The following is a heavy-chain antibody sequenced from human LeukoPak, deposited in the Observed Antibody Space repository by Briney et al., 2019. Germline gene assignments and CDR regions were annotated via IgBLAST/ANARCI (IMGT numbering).Heavy chain of an antibody. V-gene: IGHV4-59*01. D-gene: IGHD3-10*01. J-gene: IGHJ6*03. CDR1: GGSISSYY. CDR2: IYYSGST. Sequence: SETLSLTCTVSGGSISSYYWSWIRQPPGRGLEWIGYIYYSGSTNYNPSLKSRVTISVDTSKNQFSLKLSSVTAADTAVYYCARVRRWFGEAGDYYYMDVWGKGTTVTISS. CDR3: ARVRRWFGEAGDYYYMDV.